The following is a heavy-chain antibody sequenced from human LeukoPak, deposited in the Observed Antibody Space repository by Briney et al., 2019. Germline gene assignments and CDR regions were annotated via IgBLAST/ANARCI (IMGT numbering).Heavy chain of an antibody. CDR2: ISWNSGSI. V-gene: IGHV3-9*01. Sequence: GGSLRLSCAASGFTFDDYAMHWVRQAPGKGLEWVSGISWNSGSIGYADSVKGGFTISRDNAKNSLYLQMNSLRAEDTALYYCAKDRMGGIAAAGRVGYYGMDVWGQGTTVTVSS. J-gene: IGHJ6*02. D-gene: IGHD6-13*01. CDR1: GFTFDDYA. CDR3: AKDRMGGIAAAGRVGYYGMDV.